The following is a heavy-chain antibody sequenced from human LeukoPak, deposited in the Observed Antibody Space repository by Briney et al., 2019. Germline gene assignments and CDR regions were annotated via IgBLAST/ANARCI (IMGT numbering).Heavy chain of an antibody. Sequence: PGGSLRLSCAASGFTFSNAWMSWVRQAPGKGLEWVSCISSSSSYIYYADSVKGRFTISRDNAKNSLYLQMNSLRAEDTAVYYCARVEVDYHDAFDIWGQGTMVTVSS. V-gene: IGHV3-21*01. CDR1: GFTFSNAW. CDR3: ARVEVDYHDAFDI. D-gene: IGHD3-16*01. CDR2: ISSSSSYI. J-gene: IGHJ3*02.